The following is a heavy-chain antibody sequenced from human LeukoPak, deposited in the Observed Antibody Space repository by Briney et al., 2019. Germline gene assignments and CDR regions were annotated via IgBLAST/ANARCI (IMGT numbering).Heavy chain of an antibody. Sequence: PSETLSLTCTVSGGSISSYYWSWIRQPPGKGLEWIGEIYHSGSTNYNPSLKSRVTISVDKSKNQFSLKLSSVTGADTAVYYCARKGYGDYNRNFHYWGQGTLVTVSS. V-gene: IGHV4-59*12. J-gene: IGHJ4*02. CDR2: IYHSGST. D-gene: IGHD4-17*01. CDR1: GGSISSYY. CDR3: ARKGYGDYNRNFHY.